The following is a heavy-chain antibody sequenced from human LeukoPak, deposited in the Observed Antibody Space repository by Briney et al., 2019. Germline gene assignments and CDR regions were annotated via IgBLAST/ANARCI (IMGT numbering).Heavy chain of an antibody. J-gene: IGHJ6*03. CDR2: ISYDGSNK. D-gene: IGHD3-3*01. V-gene: IGHV3-30*18. Sequence: GGSLRLSCAASGFTFSSYGMHWVRQAPGKGLEWVAVISYDGSNKYYADSVKGRFTISRDNSKNTLYLQMNSLRAEDTAVYYCAKDTMYYYYYMDVWGKGTTVTVSS. CDR1: GFTFSSYG. CDR3: AKDTMYYYYYMDV.